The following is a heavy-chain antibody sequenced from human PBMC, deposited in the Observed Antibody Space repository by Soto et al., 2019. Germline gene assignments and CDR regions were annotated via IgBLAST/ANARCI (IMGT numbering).Heavy chain of an antibody. D-gene: IGHD2-21*01. CDR2: ISGSGGST. J-gene: IGHJ4*02. CDR1: GFTFSSYA. Sequence: EVQLLESGGGLVQPGGSLRLSCAASGFTFSSYAMSWVRQAPGKGLEWGSAISGSGGSTYYAHSVKGRFTISRDNSKNTLYLQMNSLRAEYTAVYYCAKTSRGWCFDCWGQGTLVTVSS. V-gene: IGHV3-23*01. CDR3: AKTSRGWCFDC.